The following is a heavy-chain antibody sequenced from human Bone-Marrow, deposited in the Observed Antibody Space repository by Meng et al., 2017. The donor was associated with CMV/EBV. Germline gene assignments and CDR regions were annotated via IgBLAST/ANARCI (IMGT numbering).Heavy chain of an antibody. CDR3: ARDFRGLAGYVAFDI. Sequence: GESLKISCAASGFTVSTNYMSWVRQAPGKGLEWVAVIFGGDATSYAPSVKGRFTISRDDSKNTVYLHMSGLKAEDTAVYYCARDFRGLAGYVAFDIWGQGTMVTVSS. D-gene: IGHD3-10*01. V-gene: IGHV3-53*01. CDR1: GFTVSTNY. J-gene: IGHJ3*02. CDR2: IFGGDAT.